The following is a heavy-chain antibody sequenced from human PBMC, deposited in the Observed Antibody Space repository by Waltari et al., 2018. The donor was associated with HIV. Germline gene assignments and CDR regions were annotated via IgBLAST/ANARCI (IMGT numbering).Heavy chain of an antibody. V-gene: IGHV3-74*01. CDR3: ARDRVSGWVDY. J-gene: IGHJ4*02. D-gene: IGHD3-9*01. CDR2: ISSDGSNT. Sequence: SGGGLVQPGGSLRLSCAASGFTFSGYWMHWVRQAPGKGLVWVSRISSDGSNTAYADSVRGRFTISRDNAKNTMYLQMNSLTAEDTAVYYCARDRVSGWVDYWGQGTLVTVSS. CDR1: GFTFSGYW.